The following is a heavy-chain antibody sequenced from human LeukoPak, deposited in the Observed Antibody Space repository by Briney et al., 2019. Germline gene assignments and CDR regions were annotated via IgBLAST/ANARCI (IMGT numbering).Heavy chain of an antibody. Sequence: SSETLSLTCTVSGGSISSYYWSWIRQPAGKGLEWIGRIYTSGSTNYNPSLKSRVTISVDMSKNQFSLKLSSVTAADTAVYYCAREYYCSGGSCYPNFDIWGQGTMVTVSS. CDR1: GGSISSYY. CDR2: IYTSGST. D-gene: IGHD2-15*01. V-gene: IGHV4-4*07. CDR3: AREYYCSGGSCYPNFDI. J-gene: IGHJ3*02.